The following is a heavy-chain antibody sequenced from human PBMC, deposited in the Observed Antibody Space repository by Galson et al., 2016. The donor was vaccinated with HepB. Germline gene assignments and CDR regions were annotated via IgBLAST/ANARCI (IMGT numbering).Heavy chain of an antibody. CDR3: AIDPSQWHDLLFGN. V-gene: IGHV3-23*01. J-gene: IGHJ4*02. D-gene: IGHD6-19*01. CDR2: ICGRCGDM. Sequence: SLRLSCAASGFTFSSYAMTWVRQAPGKGLEWVSTICGRCGDMDYADSVKGRFTISRDDSKNTLYLHMNSLRVEDTAMYYCAIDPSQWHDLLFGNWAQGTLVTVSA. CDR1: GFTFSSYA.